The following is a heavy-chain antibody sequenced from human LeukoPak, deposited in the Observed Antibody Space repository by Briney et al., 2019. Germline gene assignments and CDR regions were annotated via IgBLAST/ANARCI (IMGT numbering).Heavy chain of an antibody. Sequence: SETLSLTCSVSGGPITEYYWSWIRQPPGKGLEWIGYIYHTGSTNYSPSLKSRVTMSVDASRNQFSLKLVSVAAADTAVYYCARDRGSTGYYYLDSWGQGILVTVSS. CDR3: ARDRGSTGYYYLDS. CDR2: IYHTGST. CDR1: GGPITEYY. J-gene: IGHJ4*02. V-gene: IGHV4-59*01. D-gene: IGHD6-19*01.